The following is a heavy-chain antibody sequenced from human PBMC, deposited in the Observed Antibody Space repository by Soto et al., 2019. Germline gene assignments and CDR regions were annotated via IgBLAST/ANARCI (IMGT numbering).Heavy chain of an antibody. Sequence: EAQLVESGGGLVQPGGSLRLSCAASGFTLGYYNMNWVRQAPGKGLECLSYISSNGRTTYYADSVKGRFTISRDNAKNSVNLPMDNPKGEDTALVYLVKIGGPRYGNDVWGPRNTVT. V-gene: IGHV3-48*01. D-gene: IGHD2-21*01. CDR1: GFTLGYYN. J-gene: IGHJ6*02. CDR3: VKIGGPRYGNDV. CDR2: ISSNGRTT.